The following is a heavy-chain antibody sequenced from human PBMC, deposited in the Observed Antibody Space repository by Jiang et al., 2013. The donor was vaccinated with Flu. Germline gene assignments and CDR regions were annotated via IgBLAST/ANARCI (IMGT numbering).Heavy chain of an antibody. V-gene: IGHV1-69-2*01. CDR1: GYTFTDYY. CDR2: VDPEDGET. D-gene: IGHD3-22*01. CDR3: ATVGIETYYYDSSGYSLDY. J-gene: IGHJ4*02. Sequence: GAEVKKPGATVKISCKVSGYTFTDYYMHWVQQAPGKGLEWMGLVDPEDGETIYAEKFQGRVTITADTSTDTAYMELSSLRSEDTAVYYCATVGIETYYYDSSGYSLDYWGQGTLVTVSS.